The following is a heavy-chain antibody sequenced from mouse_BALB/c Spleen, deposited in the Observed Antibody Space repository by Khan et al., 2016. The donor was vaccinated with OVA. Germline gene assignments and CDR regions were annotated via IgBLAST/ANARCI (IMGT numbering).Heavy chain of an antibody. CDR2: INYSGGT. Sequence: VQLKESGPGLVKPSQSLSLTCTVTGYSITSDYAWNWIRQFPGNKLEWMGYINYSGGTSYLPSLKSRISITRDPSKNQFFLQLNSVTTEDSATYYFARWFAYWGQGTLVTVS. CDR1: GYSITSDYA. V-gene: IGHV3-2*02. J-gene: IGHJ3*01. CDR3: ARWFAY.